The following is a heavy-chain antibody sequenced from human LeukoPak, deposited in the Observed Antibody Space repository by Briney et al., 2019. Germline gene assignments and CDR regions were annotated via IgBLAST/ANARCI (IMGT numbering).Heavy chain of an antibody. J-gene: IGHJ6*03. CDR2: IYTSGST. CDR3: ARQTWTMVRGVIYQTYYYYYMDV. Sequence: PSETLSLTCTVSGGSISSGSYYWSWIRQPAGKGLEWIGRIYTSGSTNYNPSLKSRVTISVDTSKNQFSLKLSSVTAADTAVYYCARQTWTMVRGVIYQTYYYYYMDVWGKGTTVTISS. CDR1: GGSISSGSYY. V-gene: IGHV4-61*02. D-gene: IGHD3-10*01.